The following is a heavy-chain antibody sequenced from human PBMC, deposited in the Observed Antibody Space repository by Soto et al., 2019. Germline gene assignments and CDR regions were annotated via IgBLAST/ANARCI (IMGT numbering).Heavy chain of an antibody. V-gene: IGHV5-51*01. CDR2: IYPGDSDA. CDR1: GYSSNTNL. J-gene: IGHJ4*02. D-gene: IGHD2-15*01. CDR3: AGGGSGNYFDC. Sequence: GESLKISCKGSGYSSNTNLIGWVRQMPGKGLEWMGIIYPGDSDATYSPPIKGRVPTPAHKTRTTPYLQWTSLEAPDTAIHYFAGGGSGNYFDCWGQGNQVTVSS.